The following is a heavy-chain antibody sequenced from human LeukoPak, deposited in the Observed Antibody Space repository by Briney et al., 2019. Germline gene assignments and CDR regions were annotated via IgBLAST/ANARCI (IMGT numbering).Heavy chain of an antibody. CDR2: ISAYNGST. J-gene: IGHJ3*02. CDR3: ARVKYYDSSGYYYPLDAFDI. Sequence: ASVKVSCKASGYTFTSYGISWVRQAPGQGLEWMGWISAYNGSTNYAQKLQGRVTMTTDTSTSTAYMELRSLRSDDTAVYYCARVKYYDSSGYYYPLDAFDIWGQGTMVTVSS. CDR1: GYTFTSYG. D-gene: IGHD3-22*01. V-gene: IGHV1-18*01.